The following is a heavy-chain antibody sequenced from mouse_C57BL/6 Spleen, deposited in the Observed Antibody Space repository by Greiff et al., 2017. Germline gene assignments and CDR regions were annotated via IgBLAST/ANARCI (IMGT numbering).Heavy chain of an antibody. V-gene: IGHV1-78*01. Sequence: VKLQESDAELVKPGASVKISCKVSGYTFTDHTIHWMKQRPEQGLEWIGYIYPRDGSTKYNEKFKGKATLTADKSSSTAYMQLNSLTSEDSAVYFCARPYYYGSSYGYFDVWGTGTTVTVSS. D-gene: IGHD1-1*01. CDR2: IYPRDGST. J-gene: IGHJ1*03. CDR3: ARPYYYGSSYGYFDV. CDR1: GYTFTDHT.